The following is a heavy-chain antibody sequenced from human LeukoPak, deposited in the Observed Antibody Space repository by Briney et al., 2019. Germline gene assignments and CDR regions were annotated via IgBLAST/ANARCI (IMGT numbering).Heavy chain of an antibody. CDR2: FDPEDGET. Sequence: ASVKVSCKVSGYTLTELSVHWVRQAPGKGLEWMGGFDPEDGETNYAQKFQGRVTMTRDTSISTAYMELSRLRSDDTAVYYCARGGLWSGYHEYYMDVWGKGTTVTVSS. CDR1: GYTLTELS. D-gene: IGHD3-3*01. CDR3: ARGGLWSGYHEYYMDV. J-gene: IGHJ6*03. V-gene: IGHV1-24*01.